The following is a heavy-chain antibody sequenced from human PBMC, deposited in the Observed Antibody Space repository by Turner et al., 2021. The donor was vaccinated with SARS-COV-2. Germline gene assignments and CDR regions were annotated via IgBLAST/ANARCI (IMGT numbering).Heavy chain of an antibody. CDR2: VSHGGNT. V-gene: IGHV4-34*02. D-gene: IGHD4-4*01. CDR1: GGSLIVSY. Sequence: HVQLQQWGAGLLKPWETLALPFSFSGGSLIVSYWTWVRQTPGKGLEWIGEVSHGGNTNCDASLKSRASIVVDSSKTQCSLRLSSVTAEDTAVYYCAKGSNDYIWGNHRRNWFDPWGQGTLVTVSS. J-gene: IGHJ5*02. CDR3: AKGSNDYIWGNHRRNWFDP.